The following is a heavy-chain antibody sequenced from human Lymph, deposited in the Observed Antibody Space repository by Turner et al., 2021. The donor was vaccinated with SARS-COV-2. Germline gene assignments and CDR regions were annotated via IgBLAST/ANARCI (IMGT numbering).Heavy chain of an antibody. CDR1: GFTFDDYA. CDR3: AKEGLSGRRLQFVPYFAY. D-gene: IGHD5-12*01. Sequence: EVQLVESGGGVLRPGGSLRLSCAASGFTFDDYAMHGVRQAPGKGLEWVSLISGDGGSTYYADSVKGRFTISRDDSKNSLYLQINSLRTEDTALYYCAKEGLSGRRLQFVPYFAYWGQGTLVSVSS. CDR2: ISGDGGST. J-gene: IGHJ4*02. V-gene: IGHV3-43*02.